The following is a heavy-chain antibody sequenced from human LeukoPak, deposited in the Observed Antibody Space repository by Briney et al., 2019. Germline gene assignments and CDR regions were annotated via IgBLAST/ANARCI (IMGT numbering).Heavy chain of an antibody. Sequence: GGSLRLSCEASGFTVSSNYMSWVRQAPGKGLEWVSVIYSGGSTYYADSVKGRFTISRDNSKNTLYLQMNSLRAEDTAVYYCARRDGYNLLDYWGQGTLVTVSS. J-gene: IGHJ4*02. CDR2: IYSGGST. CDR1: GFTVSSNY. D-gene: IGHD5-24*01. V-gene: IGHV3-66*01. CDR3: ARRDGYNLLDY.